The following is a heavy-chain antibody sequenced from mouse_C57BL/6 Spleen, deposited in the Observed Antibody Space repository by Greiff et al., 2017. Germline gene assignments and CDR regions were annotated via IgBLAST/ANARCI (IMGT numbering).Heavy chain of an antibody. CDR2: IDPETGGT. Sequence: QVQLQQSGAELVRPGASVTLSCKASGYTFTDYEIHWVKQTPVPGLEWIGAIDPETGGTAYNQKFKGKAILTADKSSSTAYMELRSLTSEDSAVYYCTRRDYWGQGTTLTVSS. J-gene: IGHJ2*01. CDR1: GYTFTDYE. CDR3: TRRDY. V-gene: IGHV1-15*01.